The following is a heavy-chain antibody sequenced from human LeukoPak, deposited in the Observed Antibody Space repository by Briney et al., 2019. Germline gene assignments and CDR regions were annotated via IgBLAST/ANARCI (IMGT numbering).Heavy chain of an antibody. J-gene: IGHJ4*02. CDR2: IYYSGST. Sequence: SETLSLTCTVSGGSISSSSYYWGWIRQPPGKGLEWIGSIYYSGSTYYNPSLKSRVTISVDTSKNQFSLKLSSVTAADTAVYYRARHSREHIVVVTAIAYWGQGTLVTVSS. D-gene: IGHD2-21*02. CDR1: GGSISSSSYY. CDR3: ARHSREHIVVVTAIAY. V-gene: IGHV4-39*01.